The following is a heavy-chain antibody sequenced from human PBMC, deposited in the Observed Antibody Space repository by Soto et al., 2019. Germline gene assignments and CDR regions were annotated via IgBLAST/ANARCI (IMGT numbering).Heavy chain of an antibody. CDR1: GGSISRGGYS. J-gene: IGHJ4*02. D-gene: IGHD2-15*01. CDR2: IYYSGST. CDR3: ARHTPAISISDH. V-gene: IGHV4-30-2*03. Sequence: ASETLSLTCAVSGGSISRGGYSWGWIRQPPGKGLEWIAYIYYSGSTYYNPSLKSRVTISVDTSKNQFSLKLSSVTAADTAVYYCARHTPAISISDHWGQGTLVTVSS.